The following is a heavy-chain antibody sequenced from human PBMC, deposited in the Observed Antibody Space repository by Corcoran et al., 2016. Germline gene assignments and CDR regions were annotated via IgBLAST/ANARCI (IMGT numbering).Heavy chain of an antibody. CDR1: GGTFSSYA. J-gene: IGHJ4*02. Sequence: QVQLVQSGAEVKKPGSSVKVSCKASGGTFSSYAISWVRQAPGQGLEWMGGIIPIFGTANYAQKFQGRVTITADESTSTAYMELSSLRSEDTAVHYCARVPQVLGRWLPRLADYWGQGTLVTVSS. CDR3: ARVPQVLGRWLPRLADY. D-gene: IGHD5-12*01. V-gene: IGHV1-69*01. CDR2: IIPIFGTA.